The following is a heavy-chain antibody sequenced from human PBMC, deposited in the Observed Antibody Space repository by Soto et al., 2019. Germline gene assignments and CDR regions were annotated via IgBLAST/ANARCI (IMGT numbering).Heavy chain of an antibody. V-gene: IGHV3-33*01. CDR2: IWYDGSNK. CDR1: GFTFSSYG. Sequence: ESGGGVVQPGRSLRLSCAASGFTFSSYGMHWVRQAPGKGLEWVAVIWYDGSNKYYADSVKGRFTISRDNSKNTLYLQMNSLRAEDTAVYYCARSYDSSGPFDYWGQGTLVTVSS. J-gene: IGHJ4*02. CDR3: ARSYDSSGPFDY. D-gene: IGHD3-22*01.